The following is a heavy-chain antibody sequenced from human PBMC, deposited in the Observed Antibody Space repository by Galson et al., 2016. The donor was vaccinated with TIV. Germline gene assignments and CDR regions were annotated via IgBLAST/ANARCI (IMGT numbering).Heavy chain of an antibody. J-gene: IGHJ4*02. CDR2: TYYRSKWYN. Sequence: CAISGDSVSSDRAAWNWIRQSPSRGLEWLGRTYYRSKWYNDYAVAVKSRITITPDTSKNQFSLQLTSVTPEDTAVYYCARATPSVFGVVIPLDYWGQGTLVTVSS. CDR3: ARATPSVFGVVIPLDY. CDR1: GDSVSSDRAA. D-gene: IGHD3-3*01. V-gene: IGHV6-1*01.